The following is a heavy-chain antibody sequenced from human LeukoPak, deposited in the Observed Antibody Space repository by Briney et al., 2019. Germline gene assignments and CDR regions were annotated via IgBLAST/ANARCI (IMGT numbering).Heavy chain of an antibody. V-gene: IGHV3-53*01. Sequence: TGGSLRLSCAASGFTYSTYSMSWVRQAPGKGLEWVSIIYSGGSTYYADSVKGRFTISRDNSKNTLYLQMNSLRAEDTAVYYCSGMGVMYWGQGTLVTVSS. CDR1: GFTYSTYS. CDR2: IYSGGST. D-gene: IGHD3-16*01. CDR3: SGMGVMY. J-gene: IGHJ4*02.